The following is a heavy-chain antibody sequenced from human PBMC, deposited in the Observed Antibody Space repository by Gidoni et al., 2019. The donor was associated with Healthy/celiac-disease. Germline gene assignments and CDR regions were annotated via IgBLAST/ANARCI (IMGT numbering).Heavy chain of an antibody. J-gene: IGHJ4*02. CDR2: IKSKTDGGTT. V-gene: IGHV3-15*01. CDR1: GFTFSNAW. Sequence: EVQLVESGGGLVKPGGSLRLSCPASGFTFSNAWMSWVRQAPGKGLEWVGRIKSKTDGGTTDYAAPVKGRFTISRDDSKNTLYLQMNSLKTEDTAVYYCTTLPRGGYCSSTSCYTLFRSFDYWGQGTLVTVSS. CDR3: TTLPRGGYCSSTSCYTLFRSFDY. D-gene: IGHD2-2*02.